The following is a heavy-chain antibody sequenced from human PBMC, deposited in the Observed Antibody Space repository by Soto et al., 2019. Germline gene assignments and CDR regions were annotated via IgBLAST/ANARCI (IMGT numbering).Heavy chain of an antibody. CDR1: GGSFSGYY. V-gene: IGHV4-34*01. J-gene: IGHJ6*03. Sequence: PSETLSLTCAVYGGSFSGYYWSWIRQPPGKGLEWIGEINHSGSTNYNPSLKSRVTISVDTSKNQFSLKLSSVTAADTAVYYCAGGGWRQRGIYYCFSMDVWGKGTTVTVSS. CDR2: INHSGST. D-gene: IGHD6-25*01. CDR3: AGGGWRQRGIYYCFSMDV.